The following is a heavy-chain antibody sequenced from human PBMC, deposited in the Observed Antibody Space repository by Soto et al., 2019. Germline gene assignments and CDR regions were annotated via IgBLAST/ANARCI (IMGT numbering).Heavy chain of an antibody. J-gene: IGHJ5*02. CDR2: MNPNSGNT. Sequence: EASVKVSCKASGYTFTSYDINWVRQATGQGLEWMGWMNPNSGNTGYAQKFQGRVTMTRNTSISTAYMELSSLRSEDTAVYYCAREDYCSGDSCYWSDPWGQGTLVTVSS. V-gene: IGHV1-8*01. CDR1: GYTFTSYD. D-gene: IGHD2-15*01. CDR3: AREDYCSGDSCYWSDP.